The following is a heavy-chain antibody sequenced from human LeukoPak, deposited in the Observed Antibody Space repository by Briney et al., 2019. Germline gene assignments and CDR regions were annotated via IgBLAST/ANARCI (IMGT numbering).Heavy chain of an antibody. CDR2: ISSSSSYI. Sequence: SGGSLRLSCAASGFTFSSYAMSWVRQAPGKGLEWVSSISSSSSYIYYADSVKGRFTISRDNAKNSLYLQMNSLRAEDTAVYYCAREVPTSRGNGAFDYWGQGTLVTVSS. CDR3: AREVPTSRGNGAFDY. V-gene: IGHV3-21*01. J-gene: IGHJ4*02. CDR1: GFTFSSYA. D-gene: IGHD2-8*01.